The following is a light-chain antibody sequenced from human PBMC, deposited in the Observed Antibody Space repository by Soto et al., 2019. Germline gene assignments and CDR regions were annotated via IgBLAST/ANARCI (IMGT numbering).Light chain of an antibody. V-gene: IGKV2-30*02. CDR1: QSLVHSDGNTY. Sequence: DVVMTQSPLSLPVTLGQPASISCRSGQSLVHSDGNTYLNWLQQRPGQSPRRLIYKVSNRDSGVPDRFSGSGSGTDFTLKISRVEAEDVGVYYCMQALQTFTFGQGTRLEIK. CDR2: KVS. J-gene: IGKJ5*01. CDR3: MQALQTFT.